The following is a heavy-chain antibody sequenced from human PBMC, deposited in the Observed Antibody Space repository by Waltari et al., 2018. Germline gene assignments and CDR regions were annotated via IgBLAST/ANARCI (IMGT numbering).Heavy chain of an antibody. CDR2: ISYDGGNK. Sequence: QVQLVESGGGVVQPGRSLRLSCAASGFTFSSYGMHWVRQAPGKGLEWVAVISYDGGNKYYADSVKGRVTISRDNSKNTLYLQMNSLRAEDTAVYYCATWSGYDPDRYYFDYWGQGTLVTVSS. CDR3: ATWSGYDPDRYYFDY. D-gene: IGHD5-12*01. CDR1: GFTFSSYG. J-gene: IGHJ4*02. V-gene: IGHV3-30*03.